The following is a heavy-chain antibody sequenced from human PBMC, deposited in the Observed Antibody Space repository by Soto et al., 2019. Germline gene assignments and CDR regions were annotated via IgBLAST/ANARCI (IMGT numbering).Heavy chain of an antibody. Sequence: SVKVSCDTSGFTLSSSAVQWVRQARVQRLEWIGWIVAGSGNTHYAQRFQERVTLTRDMSTSTAYLELSSLRSEDTAVYYCAADPYYYDSSNYYSFDHWGQGTLVTVSS. CDR1: GFTLSSSA. J-gene: IGHJ4*02. V-gene: IGHV1-58*01. D-gene: IGHD3-22*01. CDR3: AADPYYYDSSNYYSFDH. CDR2: IVAGSGNT.